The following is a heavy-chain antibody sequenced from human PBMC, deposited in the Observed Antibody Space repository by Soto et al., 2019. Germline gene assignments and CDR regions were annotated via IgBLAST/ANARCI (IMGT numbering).Heavy chain of an antibody. CDR3: ARGGRLAYCGGDCYSGNWFDP. V-gene: IGHV4-30-4*01. Sequence: SETLSLTCTVSGGSISSGDYYWSWIRQPPGKGLERIGYIYYSGSTYYNPSLKSRVTISVDTSKNQFSLKLSSVTAADTAVYYCARGGRLAYCGGDCYSGNWFDPWGQGTLVTVSS. J-gene: IGHJ5*02. CDR1: GGSISSGDYY. CDR2: IYYSGST. D-gene: IGHD2-21*02.